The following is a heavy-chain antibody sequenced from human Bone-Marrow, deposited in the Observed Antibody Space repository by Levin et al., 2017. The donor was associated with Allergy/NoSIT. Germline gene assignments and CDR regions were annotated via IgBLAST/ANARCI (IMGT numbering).Heavy chain of an antibody. Sequence: GGSLRLSCVASGFTFSSYEMNWFRQAPGKGLEWVSYIDTYGTTILYADSVKGRFTISRDNGKNSLYLQMNSLRAEDTAVYYCVRVGDLDDLWGQGTLVTVSS. V-gene: IGHV3-48*03. CDR1: GFTFSSYE. J-gene: IGHJ1*01. CDR3: VRVGDLDDL. CDR2: IDTYGTTI. D-gene: IGHD2-21*02.